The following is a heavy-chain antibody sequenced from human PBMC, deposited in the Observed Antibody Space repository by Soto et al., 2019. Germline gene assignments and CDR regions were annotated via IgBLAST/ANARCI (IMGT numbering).Heavy chain of an antibody. CDR2: ISAYNGNT. CDR3: ARDVVVAATPGPFGDY. CDR1: GYTFTSYG. J-gene: IGHJ4*02. V-gene: IGHV1-18*01. D-gene: IGHD2-15*01. Sequence: ASVKVSCKASGYTFTSYGISWVRQAPGQGLEWMGWISAYNGNTNYAQKLQGRVTMTTDTSTSTAYMELRSLRSDDTAVYYCARDVVVAATPGPFGDYWGQGTLVTVSS.